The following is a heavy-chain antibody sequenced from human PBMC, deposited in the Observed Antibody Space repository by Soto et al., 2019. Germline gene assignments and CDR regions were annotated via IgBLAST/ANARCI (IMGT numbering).Heavy chain of an antibody. Sequence: TSETLSLTCTVSGGSISSSSYYWGWIRQPPGKGLEWIGSIYYSGSTYYNPSLKSRVTISVDTSKNQFSLKLSSVTAADTAVYYCARLEAYCSGGSCYFFDYWGQGTLVTVSS. CDR3: ARLEAYCSGGSCYFFDY. CDR1: GGSISSSSYY. CDR2: IYYSGST. D-gene: IGHD2-15*01. V-gene: IGHV4-39*01. J-gene: IGHJ4*02.